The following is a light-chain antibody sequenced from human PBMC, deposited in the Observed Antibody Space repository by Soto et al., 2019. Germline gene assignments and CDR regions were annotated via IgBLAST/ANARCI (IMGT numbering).Light chain of an antibody. V-gene: IGKV3-15*01. CDR2: DIA. CDR1: ESVSGN. J-gene: IGKJ5*01. Sequence: EIVMTQSPATLSVSPGERATLSCRASESVSGNLAWYQQKPGQAPRLLIYDIASRATAIPARFSGSGSGTEFTLTISSLQSEDFAVYYCQQYSKWPTFGQGTRLEIK. CDR3: QQYSKWPT.